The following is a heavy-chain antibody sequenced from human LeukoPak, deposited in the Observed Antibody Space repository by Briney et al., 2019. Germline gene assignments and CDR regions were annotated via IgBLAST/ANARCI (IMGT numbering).Heavy chain of an antibody. Sequence: ASVKVSCKASGYTFTGYYMHWVRQAPGQGLEWMGWINPNSGGTNYAQKFQGRVTMTRDTSISTAYMELSRLRSDDTAVYYCARTRRRYVDTAMVYYYYYMDVWGKGTTVTISS. CDR2: INPNSGGT. D-gene: IGHD5-18*01. CDR3: ARTRRRYVDTAMVYYYYYMDV. V-gene: IGHV1-2*02. CDR1: GYTFTGYY. J-gene: IGHJ6*03.